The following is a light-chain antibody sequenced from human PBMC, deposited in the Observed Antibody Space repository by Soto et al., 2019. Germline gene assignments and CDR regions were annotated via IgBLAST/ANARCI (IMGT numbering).Light chain of an antibody. V-gene: IGKV3-20*01. Sequence: EVVMRQSPATLSVSPGEGATLSCRASQGIGDTLAWYQQKPGQAPRLLIYGASSRATGIPDRFSGSGSGTDFTLTISRLEPEDFAVYYCQQCGRSPITFGQGTRLEI. J-gene: IGKJ5*01. CDR2: GAS. CDR3: QQCGRSPIT. CDR1: QGIGDT.